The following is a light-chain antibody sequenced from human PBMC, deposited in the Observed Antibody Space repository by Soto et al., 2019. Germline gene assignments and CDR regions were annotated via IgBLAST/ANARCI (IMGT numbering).Light chain of an antibody. CDR3: SSFTSTSTLVV. CDR1: SSDVGDYDF. J-gene: IGLJ2*01. V-gene: IGLV2-14*01. CDR2: EVS. Sequence: QSVLTQPASVSGSPGQSITISCTGSSSDVGDYDFVSWYQQHPGKAPKLIIYEVSDRPSGVSNRFSGSKSGNTASLTISGLQAEDDAQYYCSSFTSTSTLVVFGGGTKLTVL.